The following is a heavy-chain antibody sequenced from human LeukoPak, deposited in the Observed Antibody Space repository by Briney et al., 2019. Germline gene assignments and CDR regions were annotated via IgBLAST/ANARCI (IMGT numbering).Heavy chain of an antibody. Sequence: PLETLSLTCTVSGGSLSSYYWSWLRQPAGKGLEWIGRIYTSGSTNYNPSLKSRVTMSVDTSKNQFSLKLSSVTAADTAVYYCARDQYYYDSSGYLFDYWGQGTLVTVSS. D-gene: IGHD3-22*01. CDR1: GGSLSSYY. CDR3: ARDQYYYDSSGYLFDY. J-gene: IGHJ4*02. V-gene: IGHV4-4*07. CDR2: IYTSGST.